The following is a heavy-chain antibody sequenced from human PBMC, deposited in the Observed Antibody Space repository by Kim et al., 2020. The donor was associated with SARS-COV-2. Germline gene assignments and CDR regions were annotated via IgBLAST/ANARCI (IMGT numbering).Heavy chain of an antibody. CDR3: ARGERVPALFDY. J-gene: IGHJ4*02. D-gene: IGHD2-2*01. V-gene: IGHV4-34*01. Sequence: NYNPSLKSRVTISVDTSKNQFSLKLSSVTAADTAVYYCARGERVPALFDYWGQGTLVTVSS.